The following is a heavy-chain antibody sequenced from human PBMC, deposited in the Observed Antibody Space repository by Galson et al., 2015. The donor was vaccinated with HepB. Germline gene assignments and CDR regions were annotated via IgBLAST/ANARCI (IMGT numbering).Heavy chain of an antibody. V-gene: IGHV4-59*08. CDR1: GGSISSYY. CDR2: IYHSGST. D-gene: IGHD3-22*01. CDR3: ARQYGRGVVVYYFDY. J-gene: IGHJ4*02. Sequence: ETLSLTCTVSGGSISSYYWSWIRQPPGKGLEWIAYIYHSGSTHYNPSLKSRVTISVDTSKNQVSLKLSSVTAADTAVYYRARQYGRGVVVYYFDYWGQGTLVTVSS.